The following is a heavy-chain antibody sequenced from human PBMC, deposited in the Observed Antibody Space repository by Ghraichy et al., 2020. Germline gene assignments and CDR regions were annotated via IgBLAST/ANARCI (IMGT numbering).Heavy chain of an antibody. Sequence: SETLSLTCAVSGGSISSSNWWSWVRQPPGKGLEWIGEIYHSGSTNYNPSLKSRVTISVDKSKNQFSLKLSSVTAADTAGYYCARDGTSSSGTAHWGHGTLVTVS. D-gene: IGHD6-13*01. CDR2: IYHSGST. V-gene: IGHV4-4*02. J-gene: IGHJ4*01. CDR3: ARDGTSSSGTAH. CDR1: GGSISSSNW.